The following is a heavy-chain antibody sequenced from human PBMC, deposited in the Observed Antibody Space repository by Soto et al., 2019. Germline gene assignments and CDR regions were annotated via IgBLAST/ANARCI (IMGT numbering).Heavy chain of an antibody. Sequence: GESLKISCAASGFTFSSYSMNWVRQAPGKGLEWVSSISSSSSYIYYADSVKGRFTISRDNAKNSLYLQMNSLRAEDTAVYYCARDGYNYQSYYYYGMDVWGQGTTVTVSS. J-gene: IGHJ6*02. D-gene: IGHD5-12*01. V-gene: IGHV3-21*01. CDR2: ISSSSSYI. CDR1: GFTFSSYS. CDR3: ARDGYNYQSYYYYGMDV.